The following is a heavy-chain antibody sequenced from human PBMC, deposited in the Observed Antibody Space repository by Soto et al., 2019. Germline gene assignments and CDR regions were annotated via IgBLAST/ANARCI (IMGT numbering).Heavy chain of an antibody. CDR3: ARDRAGYCISTSCYFLDYYYGMDV. J-gene: IGHJ6*02. D-gene: IGHD2-2*01. CDR2: IWYDGSNK. CDR1: GFTFSSYG. Sequence: QVQLVESGGGVVQPGRSLRLSCAASGFTFSSYGMHWVRQAPGKGLEWVAVIWYDGSNKYYADSVKGRFTISRDNSKNTLYLQMNSLRAEDTAVYYCARDRAGYCISTSCYFLDYYYGMDVWGQGTTVTVSS. V-gene: IGHV3-33*01.